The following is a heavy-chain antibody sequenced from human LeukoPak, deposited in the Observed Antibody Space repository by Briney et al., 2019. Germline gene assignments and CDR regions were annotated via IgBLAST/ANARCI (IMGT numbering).Heavy chain of an antibody. D-gene: IGHD6-13*01. CDR3: AKDHGSSDWYYFDY. J-gene: IGHJ4*02. V-gene: IGHV3-48*03. CDR1: GFTFSSYE. Sequence: PGGSLRLSCAASGFTFSSYEMNWVRQAPGKGLEWVSYISSSGSIIYYADSVKGRFTISRDNSKNTLYLQMNTLRADDTAVYYCAKDHGSSDWYYFDYWGQGTLVTVSS. CDR2: ISSSGSII.